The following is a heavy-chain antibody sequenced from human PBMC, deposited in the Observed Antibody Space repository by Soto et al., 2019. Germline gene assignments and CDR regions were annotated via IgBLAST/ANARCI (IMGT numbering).Heavy chain of an antibody. D-gene: IGHD3-3*01. CDR3: ATMERLFDY. CDR1: GFTFSDYG. CDR2: ISYDGSDK. J-gene: IGHJ4*02. Sequence: QLQLVESGGGVVQPGRSLRLSCAASGFTFSDYGMHCVRQAPGTGLEWVAVISYDGSDKYYADSVRGRFTISRDNSKNRLYLQMNSLRAEDTAVYYCATMERLFDYWGQGTLVTVSS. V-gene: IGHV3-30*03.